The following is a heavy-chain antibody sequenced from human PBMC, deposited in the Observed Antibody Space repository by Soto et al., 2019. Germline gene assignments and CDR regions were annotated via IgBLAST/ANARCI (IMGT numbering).Heavy chain of an antibody. V-gene: IGHV2-5*02. Sequence: QITLKESGPTLVEPTQTLTLTCTFSGFSLTTRQVGVGWIRQPPGQALEWLAVIYWDNDKRYSPSLERSLTITKDTSKNQVVLTMTNMDPMDTATYYCAHLMITYGGVIADDAFDVWGQGTMVTVSS. CDR2: IYWDNDK. CDR1: GFSLTTRQVG. D-gene: IGHD3-16*02. J-gene: IGHJ3*01. CDR3: AHLMITYGGVIADDAFDV.